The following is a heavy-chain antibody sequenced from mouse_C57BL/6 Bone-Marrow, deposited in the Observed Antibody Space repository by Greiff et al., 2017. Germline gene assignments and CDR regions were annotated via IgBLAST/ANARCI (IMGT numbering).Heavy chain of an antibody. D-gene: IGHD1-1*01. CDR1: GYTFTSYG. CDR2: IYPRSGNT. Sequence: QVQLKQSGAELARPGASVKLSCKASGYTFTSYGISWVKQRTGQGLEWIGEIYPRSGNTYYNEKFKGKATLTADKSSSTAYMELRSLTSEDSAVYFGAGFTTVVAPYYFDYWGQGTTLTVSS. CDR3: AGFTTVVAPYYFDY. V-gene: IGHV1-81*01. J-gene: IGHJ2*01.